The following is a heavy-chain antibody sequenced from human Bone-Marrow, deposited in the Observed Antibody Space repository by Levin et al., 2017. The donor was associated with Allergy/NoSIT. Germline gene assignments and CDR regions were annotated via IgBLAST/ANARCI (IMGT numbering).Heavy chain of an antibody. V-gene: IGHV3-30*18. J-gene: IGHJ6*02. CDR1: GFTFSSCG. Sequence: RGESLKISCAGSGFTFSSCGMHWVRQAPGKGLEWLSVISYDGSKKYYADSVKGRFSISRDNSENTVYLQMNSLRAEDTAIYYCAKTRYYDTSDWLYGLDVWGQGTTVTVSS. CDR3: AKTRYYDTSDWLYGLDV. CDR2: ISYDGSKK. D-gene: IGHD3-22*01.